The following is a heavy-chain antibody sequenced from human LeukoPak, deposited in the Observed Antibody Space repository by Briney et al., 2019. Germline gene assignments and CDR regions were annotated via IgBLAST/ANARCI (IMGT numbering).Heavy chain of an antibody. CDR3: ASIAAAEYGYFDY. J-gene: IGHJ4*02. D-gene: IGHD6-13*01. CDR1: GFTFSSHS. CDR2: ISSGSSYI. Sequence: GGSLRLSCAASGFTFSSHSMNWVRQSPGKGLEWVSSISSGSSYIHHADSVKGRFTISRDNAKNSLYLQMNSLRAEDTAVYYCASIAAAEYGYFDYWGQGTLVTVSS. V-gene: IGHV3-21*01.